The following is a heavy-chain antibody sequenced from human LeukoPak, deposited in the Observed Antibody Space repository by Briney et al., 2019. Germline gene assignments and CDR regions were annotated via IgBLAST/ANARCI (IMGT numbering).Heavy chain of an antibody. Sequence: SEPQSLTCAVYGGPFSGYYWTWMRQPPGKGLEWIGEINHSGDTNYNPSLKSRVIISVDTSKNQFSLKMNSWTAADTAVHYCATARMVYAFYYYYYMDVWGKGTTVTVSS. D-gene: IGHD2-8*01. J-gene: IGHJ6*03. CDR1: GGPFSGYY. CDR2: INHSGDT. V-gene: IGHV4-34*01. CDR3: ATARMVYAFYYYYYMDV.